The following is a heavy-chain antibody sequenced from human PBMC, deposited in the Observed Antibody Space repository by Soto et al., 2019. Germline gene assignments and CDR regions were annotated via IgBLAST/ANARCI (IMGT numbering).Heavy chain of an antibody. D-gene: IGHD2-15*01. CDR3: GRGYARCDY. CDR2: IKEDGSEK. V-gene: IGHV3-7*03. J-gene: IGHJ4*02. CDR1: GFTFSSYL. Sequence: PGWSLRLSCVASGFTFSSYLMSWVRQAPGKGPEWVANIKEDGSEKYYVDSVKGRFTISRDNVKNSLYLQMNSLRAEDTAVYYCGRGYARCDYWGQGTLVTVSS.